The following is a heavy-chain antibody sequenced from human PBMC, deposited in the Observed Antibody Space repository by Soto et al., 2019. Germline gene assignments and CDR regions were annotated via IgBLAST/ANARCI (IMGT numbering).Heavy chain of an antibody. Sequence: QVQLVESGGGVVQPGRSLRLSCAASGFTFSSYAMHWVRQAPGKGLEWVAVISYDGSNKYYADSVKGRFTISRDNSKNTLYLQMNSLRAEDTAVYYCARDLHPYYYGSGSYYSFWCQGALVTVSS. CDR1: GFTFSSYA. CDR3: ARDLHPYYYGSGSYYSF. J-gene: IGHJ4*02. D-gene: IGHD3-10*01. CDR2: ISYDGSNK. V-gene: IGHV3-30-3*01.